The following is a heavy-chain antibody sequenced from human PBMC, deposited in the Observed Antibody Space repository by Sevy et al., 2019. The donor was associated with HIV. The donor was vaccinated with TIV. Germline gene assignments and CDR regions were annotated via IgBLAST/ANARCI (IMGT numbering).Heavy chain of an antibody. CDR2: SYWDDDK. D-gene: IGHD4-17*01. J-gene: IGHJ4*02. CDR1: GISLSTSGMG. V-gene: IGHV2-5*02. CDR3: AHWLYGDYVTNFDY. Sequence: SGPTLVNPTQTLTLTCTFSGISLSTSGMGVGWIRQPPGKALEWLALSYWDDDKRYSPSLKSRITITKDNSKNQMVLTMTNMDPVDTATYYCAHWLYGDYVTNFDYWGQGTLVTVSS.